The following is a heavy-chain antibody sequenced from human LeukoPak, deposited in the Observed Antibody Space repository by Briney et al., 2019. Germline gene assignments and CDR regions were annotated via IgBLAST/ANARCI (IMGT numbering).Heavy chain of an antibody. Sequence: APVKVSCKASGYIFTGYYMHWVRQAPGQGLEWMGWINPNSGDTNYAQKFQGRVTMTRDTSISTAYMELSRLRSDDTAVYYCARVRYRLAETYIDYWGQGTLVTVSS. CDR2: INPNSGDT. CDR1: GYIFTGYY. D-gene: IGHD3-16*01. V-gene: IGHV1-2*02. CDR3: ARVRYRLAETYIDY. J-gene: IGHJ4*02.